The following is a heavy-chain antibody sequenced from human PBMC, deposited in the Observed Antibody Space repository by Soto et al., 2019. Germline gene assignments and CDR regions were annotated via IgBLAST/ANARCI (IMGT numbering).Heavy chain of an antibody. D-gene: IGHD5-12*01. V-gene: IGHV6-1*01. J-gene: IGHJ4*02. Sequence: SQTLSLTCVISGDSLSNNSAAWNWIRQSPSRGLEWLGRTYYRSRWYNHYAESVKSRITINPDTSKNQFSLHLKSVTPEDSAVYYCARDQGIVATTAHWRQGTLATVSS. CDR1: GDSLSNNSAA. CDR2: TYYRSRWYN. CDR3: ARDQGIVATTAH.